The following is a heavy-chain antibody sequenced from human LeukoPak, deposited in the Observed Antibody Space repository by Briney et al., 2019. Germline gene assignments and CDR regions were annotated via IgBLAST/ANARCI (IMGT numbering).Heavy chain of an antibody. Sequence: SGGSLRHSCAASGFTVSSNYMSWVRQAPGKGLEWVSVIYSGGSSTYYADSVKGRFTISRDNSKNTLYLQMNSLRAEDTAVYYCARDYSSSWYGGFDYWGQGTLVTVSS. CDR2: IYSGGSST. CDR3: ARDYSSSWYGGFDY. J-gene: IGHJ4*02. CDR1: GFTVSSNY. D-gene: IGHD6-13*01. V-gene: IGHV3-66*01.